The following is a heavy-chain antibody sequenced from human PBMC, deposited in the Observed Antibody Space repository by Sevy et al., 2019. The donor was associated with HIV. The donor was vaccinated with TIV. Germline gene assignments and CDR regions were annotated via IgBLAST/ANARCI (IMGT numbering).Heavy chain of an antibody. V-gene: IGHV3-15*01. Sequence: GGSLRLSCAASGFTFSNAWMSWVRQAPGKGLEWVGRIKSKTDGGTTDYAAPVKGRFTISRDDSKNTLYLQMNSLKTEDTVVYYCTTTFLGELSLNFDYWGQGTLVTVSS. CDR2: IKSKTDGGTT. D-gene: IGHD3-16*02. CDR1: GFTFSNAW. CDR3: TTTFLGELSLNFDY. J-gene: IGHJ4*02.